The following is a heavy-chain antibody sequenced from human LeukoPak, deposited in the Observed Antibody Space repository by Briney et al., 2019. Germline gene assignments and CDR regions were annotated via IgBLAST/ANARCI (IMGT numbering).Heavy chain of an antibody. CDR3: ARASWGGGYYAYYYYYMDV. Sequence: SVKVSCKASGGTFSSYAISWVRQAPGQGLEWMGRIIPILGIANYAQKFQGRVTITADKSTSTAYMELSSLRSEDTAVYYCARASWGGGYYAYYYYYMDVWGKGTTVTVSS. J-gene: IGHJ6*03. CDR2: IIPILGIA. V-gene: IGHV1-69*04. D-gene: IGHD3-3*01. CDR1: GGTFSSYA.